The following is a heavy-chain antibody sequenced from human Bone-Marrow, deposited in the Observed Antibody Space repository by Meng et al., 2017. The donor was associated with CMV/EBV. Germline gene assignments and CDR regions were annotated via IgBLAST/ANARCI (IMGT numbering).Heavy chain of an antibody. CDR2: INHSGST. D-gene: IGHD4-23*01. CDR3: ARGGGNFYFYY. V-gene: IGHV4-34*01. CDR1: GGSFSGYY. Sequence: GSLRLSCAVYGGSFSGYYWSWIRQPPGKGLEWSGEINHSGSTNYNPSLKSRVTLSLGASEKYFSLKLTSVTAADTAVYYCARGGGNFYFYYWGQGTLVTFSS. J-gene: IGHJ4*02.